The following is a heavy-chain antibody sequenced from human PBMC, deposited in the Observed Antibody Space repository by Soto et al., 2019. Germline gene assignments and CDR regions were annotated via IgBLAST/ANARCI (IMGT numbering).Heavy chain of an antibody. CDR2: INHSGST. CDR1: GGSFSGYY. Sequence: SETLSLTCAVYGGSFSGYYWSWIRQPPGKGLEWIGEINHSGSTNYNPSPKSRVTISVDTSKNQFFLKLSSVTAADTAVYYCARRQLIYYGSGSYYRTGFDPWGQGTLVTVSS. J-gene: IGHJ5*02. V-gene: IGHV4-34*01. D-gene: IGHD3-10*01. CDR3: ARRQLIYYGSGSYYRTGFDP.